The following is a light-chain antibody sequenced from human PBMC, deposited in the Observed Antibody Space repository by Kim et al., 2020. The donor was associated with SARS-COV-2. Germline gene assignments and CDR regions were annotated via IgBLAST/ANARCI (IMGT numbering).Light chain of an antibody. Sequence: GPSITISCTGTSSGVGGYNYVPWYQQHPGKAPKLMIYDVSNRPSGVSNRFSGSKSGNTASLTISGLQAEDEADYYCSSYTSSSTRVFGGGTKLTVL. V-gene: IGLV2-14*03. J-gene: IGLJ3*02. CDR1: SSGVGGYNY. CDR2: DVS. CDR3: SSYTSSSTRV.